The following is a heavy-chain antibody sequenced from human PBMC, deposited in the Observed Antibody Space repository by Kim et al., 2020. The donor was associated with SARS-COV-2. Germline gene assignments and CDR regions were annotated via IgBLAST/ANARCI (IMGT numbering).Heavy chain of an antibody. Sequence: GGSLRLSCAASGFTVSSNYMSWVRQAPGKGLEWVSVIYSGGSTYYADSVKGRFTISRDNSKNTRYLQMNSLRAEDTAVYYCARGLYSGYDDDAFDIWGQGTMVTVSS. D-gene: IGHD5-12*01. CDR1: GFTVSSNY. V-gene: IGHV3-53*01. J-gene: IGHJ3*02. CDR2: IYSGGST. CDR3: ARGLYSGYDDDAFDI.